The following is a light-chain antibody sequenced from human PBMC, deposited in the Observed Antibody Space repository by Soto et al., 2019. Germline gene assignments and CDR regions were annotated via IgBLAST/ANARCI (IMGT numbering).Light chain of an antibody. Sequence: EIVLTQSPATLSLSPGERATLSCRASQSVSSYLAWYQQKSGQAPRLLIYDASNRATGIPARFSGSGSGTDFTLTISSLEPEDFAVYYCQQRTRWPMTFGQGTRLEIK. CDR2: DAS. V-gene: IGKV3-11*01. CDR3: QQRTRWPMT. J-gene: IGKJ5*01. CDR1: QSVSSY.